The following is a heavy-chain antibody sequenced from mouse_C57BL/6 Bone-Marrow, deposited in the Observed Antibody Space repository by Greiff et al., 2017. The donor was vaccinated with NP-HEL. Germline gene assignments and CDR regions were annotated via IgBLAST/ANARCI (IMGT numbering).Heavy chain of an antibody. Sequence: QVQLQQSGAELARPGASVKLSCKASGYTFTSYGISWVKQRPGQGLEWIGEIYPRSGNTYYNEKFKGKATLTADKSSSTAYMELRSRTSEDSAVCVCAREDSWFAYWGQGTLVTVSA. V-gene: IGHV1-81*01. CDR2: IYPRSGNT. J-gene: IGHJ3*01. CDR3: AREDSWFAY. CDR1: GYTFTSYG.